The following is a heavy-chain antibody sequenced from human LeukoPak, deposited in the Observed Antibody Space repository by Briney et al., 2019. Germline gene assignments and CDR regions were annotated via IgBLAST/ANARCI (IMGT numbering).Heavy chain of an antibody. CDR3: TRRSTLRGVDV. CDR2: IYYSGCS. CDR1: GVSISNSNYY. J-gene: IGHJ6*02. V-gene: IGHV4-39*01. Sequence: SETLSLTCTVSGVSISNSNYYWGCIRQPPGKGLEWVGCIYYSGCSFYPAYRKSRATIYADTSKNQFYLKLRFVTAADTAVYFFTRRSTLRGVDVWGQGTTVIVSS. D-gene: IGHD1-1*01.